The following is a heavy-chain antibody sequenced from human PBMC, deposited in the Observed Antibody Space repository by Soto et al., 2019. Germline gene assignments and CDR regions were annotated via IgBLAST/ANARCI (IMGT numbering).Heavy chain of an antibody. Sequence: PSETLCLTCTVSGGSITSDYSCWSWIRQPPGEGLEWIGHIFDSGTTYTNPSLRSQVAISLDTSKNHFSLTLSSVTAADTAVYYCARGPSGDKVHYWGQGALVTVS. CDR2: IFDSGTT. CDR1: GGSITSDYSC. J-gene: IGHJ4*02. V-gene: IGHV4-30-4*01. D-gene: IGHD7-27*01. CDR3: ARGPSGDKVHY.